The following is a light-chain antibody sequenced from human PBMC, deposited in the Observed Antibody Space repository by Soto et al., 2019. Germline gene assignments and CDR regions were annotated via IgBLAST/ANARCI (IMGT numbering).Light chain of an antibody. CDR2: EVN. Sequence: QSALAQPASVSGSPGQSITISCGGTSSDVGAYIYVSWYQQFPGKAPKLILYEVNNRPSGVSNRFSGSKSDTTASLTISGLQPEDEADYYCSAYSDIDTKVFGTGTK. CDR1: SSDVGAYIY. V-gene: IGLV2-14*03. J-gene: IGLJ1*01. CDR3: SAYSDIDTKV.